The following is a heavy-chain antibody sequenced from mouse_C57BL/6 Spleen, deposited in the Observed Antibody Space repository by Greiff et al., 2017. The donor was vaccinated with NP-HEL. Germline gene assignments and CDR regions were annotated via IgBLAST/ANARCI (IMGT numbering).Heavy chain of an antibody. V-gene: IGHV1-80*01. Sequence: VQLQQSGAELVKPGASVKISCKASGYAFSSYWMNWVKQRPGKGLEWIGQIYPGDGDTNYNGKFKGKATLTADKSSSTAYMQLSSLTSEDSAVYFCACNYGSYYAMDYWGQGTSVTVSS. J-gene: IGHJ4*01. CDR1: GYAFSSYW. CDR2: IYPGDGDT. D-gene: IGHD1-1*01. CDR3: ACNYGSYYAMDY.